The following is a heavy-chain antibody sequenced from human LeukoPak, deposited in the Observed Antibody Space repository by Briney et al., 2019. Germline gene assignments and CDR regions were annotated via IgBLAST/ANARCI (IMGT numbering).Heavy chain of an antibody. CDR3: ARSRDAAFDI. V-gene: IGHV3-74*01. CDR1: GFIFSTYS. CDR2: ITSDGSKT. J-gene: IGHJ3*02. Sequence: PGGSLRLSCATSGFIFSTYSMHCIRQGPGKGLVWVSRITSDGSKTDYADSVKGRFTIARDNTRNTLYLQMNSLRSEDTAVYYCARSRDAAFDIWGRGTMVTVSS. D-gene: IGHD2-2*01.